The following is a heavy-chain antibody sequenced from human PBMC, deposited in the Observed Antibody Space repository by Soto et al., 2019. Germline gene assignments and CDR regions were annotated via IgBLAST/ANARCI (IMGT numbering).Heavy chain of an antibody. D-gene: IGHD3-22*01. CDR3: ATGGVTYYYDSSYAFDI. CDR1: GYTLTELS. J-gene: IGHJ3*02. Sequence: SSVKVSCKVSGYTLTELSMHWVRQAPGKGLEWMGGFDPEDGETIYAQKFQGRVTMTEDTSTDTAYMELSSLRSDDTAVYYCATGGVTYYYDSSYAFDIWCKGTMVIV. V-gene: IGHV1-24*01. CDR2: FDPEDGET.